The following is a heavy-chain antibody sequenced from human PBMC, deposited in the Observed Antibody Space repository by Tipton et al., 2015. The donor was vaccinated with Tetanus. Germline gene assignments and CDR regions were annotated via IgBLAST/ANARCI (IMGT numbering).Heavy chain of an antibody. Sequence: TLSLTCTVSGGSISSYYWSWIRHRPGKGLEWIGYIYYSGDTFYNPSLKSRVNISVDTSKSQFSLRLTSVTAADTAVYYFVRDKGGGRVARLNWFGPWGQGALVTVSS. V-gene: IGHV4-31*03. CDR2: IYYSGDT. D-gene: IGHD3-16*01. J-gene: IGHJ5*02. CDR3: VRDKGGGRVARLNWFGP. CDR1: GGSISSYY.